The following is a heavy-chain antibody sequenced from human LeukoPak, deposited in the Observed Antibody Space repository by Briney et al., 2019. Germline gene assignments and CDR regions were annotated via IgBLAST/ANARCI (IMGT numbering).Heavy chain of an antibody. D-gene: IGHD4-17*01. CDR1: GFTVSSHY. V-gene: IGHV3-53*01. CDR3: AKHKENYGDSCLDDY. J-gene: IGHJ4*02. Sequence: GGSLRLSCAASGFTVSSHYMTWVRQAPGKGLEWVSVIYSGGSTYYADSVKGRLTISRDNSKNTLYLQMNSLRGEDTAVYYCAKHKENYGDSCLDDYWGQGTLVTVSS. CDR2: IYSGGST.